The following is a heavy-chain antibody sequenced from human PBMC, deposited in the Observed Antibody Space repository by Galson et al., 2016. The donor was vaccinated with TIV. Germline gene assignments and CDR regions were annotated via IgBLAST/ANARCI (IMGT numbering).Heavy chain of an antibody. V-gene: IGHV3-7*01. CDR2: IKQDGDYK. CDR3: ARGNDPGATYSLDY. D-gene: IGHD1-1*01. Sequence: SLRLSCAASGFTFSRHWMSWVRQAPGKGLEWVANIKQDGDYKYYVDSVKGRFTISRDNAKNSLSLQMNSLRAEDTAVYYCARGNDPGATYSLDYWGQGTLVTVSS. CDR1: GFTFSRHW. J-gene: IGHJ4*02.